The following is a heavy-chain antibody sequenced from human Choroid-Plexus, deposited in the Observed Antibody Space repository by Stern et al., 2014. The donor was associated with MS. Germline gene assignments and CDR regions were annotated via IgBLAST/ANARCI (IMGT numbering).Heavy chain of an antibody. Sequence: VQLVESGGGVVQPGRPLRLSCVASGFTFGNCAMHWVRQAPGKGLEWVAGVSYDGSNKYYADSVKGRFTISRDNSQNTLYMQMSSLSPEDTAVYYCAKDRQYLTYFFDHWGQGSLVTVSS. V-gene: IGHV3-30*18. J-gene: IGHJ5*02. D-gene: IGHD2/OR15-2a*01. CDR1: GFTFGNCA. CDR2: VSYDGSNK. CDR3: AKDRQYLTYFFDH.